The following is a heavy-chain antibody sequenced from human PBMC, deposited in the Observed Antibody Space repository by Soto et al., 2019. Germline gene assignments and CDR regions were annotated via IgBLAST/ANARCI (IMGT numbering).Heavy chain of an antibody. J-gene: IGHJ6*02. V-gene: IGHV3-53*04. CDR1: GFTVSSNY. D-gene: IGHD6-13*01. Sequence: PGGSLRLSCAASGFTVSSNYMSWVRQAPGKGLEWVSVIYSGGSTYYADSVKGRFTISRHNSKNTLYLQMNSLRAEDTAVYYCARDSSSWNYYYYGMDVWGQGTTVTVSS. CDR3: ARDSSSWNYYYYGMDV. CDR2: IYSGGST.